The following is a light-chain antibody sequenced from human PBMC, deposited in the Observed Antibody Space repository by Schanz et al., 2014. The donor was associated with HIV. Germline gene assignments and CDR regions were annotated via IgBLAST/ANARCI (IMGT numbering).Light chain of an antibody. J-gene: IGLJ1*01. V-gene: IGLV2-14*03. CDR2: DVT. CDR3: ASYTTSHTFV. CDR1: SSDVPAYNY. Sequence: QSALTQPPSASGSAGQSVTISCTGISSDVPAYNYVSWYQQHPGRAPQLMIYDVTNRPSGVSDRFSGSKSGNMAYLTISALQAEDEADYYCASYTTSHTFVFGTGTKLTVL.